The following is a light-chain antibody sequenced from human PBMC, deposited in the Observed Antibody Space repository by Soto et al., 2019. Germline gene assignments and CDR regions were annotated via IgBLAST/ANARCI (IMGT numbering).Light chain of an antibody. J-gene: IGLJ2*01. CDR1: SGHSSYI. CDR3: ETWDSNPRV. Sequence: QLVLTQSSSASASLGSSVKLTCTLSSGHSSYIIAWHQQQPGKAPRYLMRLEGSGSYNKGSGIPDRFSGSSSGADRYLTISNVHFEDEADYYCETWDSNPRVFGGGTKLTVL. V-gene: IGLV4-60*02. CDR2: LEGSGSY.